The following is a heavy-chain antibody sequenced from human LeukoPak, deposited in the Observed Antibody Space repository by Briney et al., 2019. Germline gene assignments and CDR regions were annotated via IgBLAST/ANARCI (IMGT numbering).Heavy chain of an antibody. D-gene: IGHD3-10*01. J-gene: IGHJ4*02. V-gene: IGHV3-74*01. Sequence: GGSLRLSCAASGFPFANSWMHWVRQAPGKGLVWVSLINNDGSSTNYADSVKGRFTISRDDANNTLHLQMNSLRAEDTAVYFCVIGGTYGSGSWGQGTLVTVSS. CDR1: GFPFANSW. CDR2: INNDGSST. CDR3: VIGGTYGSGS.